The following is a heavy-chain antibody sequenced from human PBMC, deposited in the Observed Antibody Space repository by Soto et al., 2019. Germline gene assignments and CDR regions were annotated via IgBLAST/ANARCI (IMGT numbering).Heavy chain of an antibody. CDR3: ARGSGYPPWSPFDY. CDR1: GFTFSSYS. Sequence: GGSLRLSCAASGFTFSSYSMNWVRQAPGKRLEWVSSISSSSSYIYYADSVKGRFTISRDNAKNSLYLQMNSLRAEDTAVYYCARGSGYPPWSPFDYWGQGTLVTVSS. J-gene: IGHJ4*02. V-gene: IGHV3-21*01. CDR2: ISSSSSYI. D-gene: IGHD6-13*01.